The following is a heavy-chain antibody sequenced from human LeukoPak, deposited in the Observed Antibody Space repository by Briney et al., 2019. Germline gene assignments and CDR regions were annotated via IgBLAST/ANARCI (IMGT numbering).Heavy chain of an antibody. CDR2: INHSGST. D-gene: IGHD6-13*01. CDR1: GGSISSSNYY. Sequence: PSETLSLTCSVSGGSISSSNYYWSWIRQPPGKGLEWIGEINHSGSTNYNPSLKSRVTISIDTSKNQFSLKLSSVTAADTALYYCARGPGTWYYYWGQGTLVTVSS. V-gene: IGHV4-39*07. J-gene: IGHJ4*02. CDR3: ARGPGTWYYY.